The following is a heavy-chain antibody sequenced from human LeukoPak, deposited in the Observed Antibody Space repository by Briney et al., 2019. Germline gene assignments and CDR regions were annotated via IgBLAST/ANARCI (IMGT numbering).Heavy chain of an antibody. CDR1: GGSISSSSYY. Sequence: SETPSLTCTVSGGSISSSSYYRGWIRQPPGKGLEWIGSIYYSGSTYYNPSLKSRVTISVDTSKNQFSLKLSSVTAADTAVYYCARDDKRRPSNNDAFDIWGQGTMVTVSS. V-gene: IGHV4-39*07. CDR2: IYYSGST. D-gene: IGHD6-6*01. J-gene: IGHJ3*02. CDR3: ARDDKRRPSNNDAFDI.